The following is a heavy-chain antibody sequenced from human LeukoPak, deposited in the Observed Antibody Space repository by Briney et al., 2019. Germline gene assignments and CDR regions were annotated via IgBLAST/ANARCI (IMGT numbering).Heavy chain of an antibody. Sequence: PGGSLRLSCAASGFTFSSYTIHWVRQAPGKGLEWVSSISAVSTYIYYADSVKGRFTISRDNVEKSAYLELSGLTAHDTAIYYCARGGIAGRPVYHYYMDVWGKGTTVTVSS. CDR2: ISAVSTYI. J-gene: IGHJ6*03. CDR1: GFTFSSYT. D-gene: IGHD6-6*01. V-gene: IGHV3-21*01. CDR3: ARGGIAGRPVYHYYMDV.